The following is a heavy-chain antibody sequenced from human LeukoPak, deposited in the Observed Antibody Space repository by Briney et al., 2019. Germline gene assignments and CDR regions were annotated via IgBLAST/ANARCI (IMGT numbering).Heavy chain of an antibody. Sequence: SVKVSCKASGGTFSSYAISWVRQAPGQGLEWMGGIIPIFGTANYAQKFQGRVTITADESTSTAYMELSSLRSEDTAVYYCARWGRGVVVPAANYMYYFDYWGQGTLVTVSS. CDR2: IIPIFGTA. CDR1: GGTFSSYA. V-gene: IGHV1-69*13. D-gene: IGHD2-2*01. CDR3: ARWGRGVVVPAANYMYYFDY. J-gene: IGHJ4*02.